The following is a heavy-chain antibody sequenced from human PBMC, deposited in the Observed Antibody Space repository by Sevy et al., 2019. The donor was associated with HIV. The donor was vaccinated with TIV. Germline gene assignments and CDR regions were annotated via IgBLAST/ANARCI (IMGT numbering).Heavy chain of an antibody. V-gene: IGHV3-21*06. CDR3: ARAPSYYDTSGYYFDY. D-gene: IGHD3-22*01. CDR2: ISSRGSYI. Sequence: GGSLRLSCAASGFTFSYYTMNWVRQTPGKGLEWVSSISSRGSYIYYADSVKGRFTISRDNVKNSLYLQMNSRRAEDTAVYYCARAPSYYDTSGYYFDYWGQGTLVTVSS. J-gene: IGHJ4*02. CDR1: GFTFSYYT.